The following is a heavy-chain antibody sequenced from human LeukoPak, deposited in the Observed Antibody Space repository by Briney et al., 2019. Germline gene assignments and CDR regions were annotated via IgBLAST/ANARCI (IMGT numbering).Heavy chain of an antibody. CDR1: GFTFSDYA. CDR3: AKDLLKPRVGSGSYFDY. J-gene: IGHJ4*02. Sequence: GGSLRLSCTASGFTFSDYAMTWVRQAPGKGLEWVSVISISASTTYYAASVKGRFTISRDNSKNTLYLLMNSLRAEDTAVYYCAKDLLKPRVGSGSYFDYWGQGTLVTVSS. V-gene: IGHV3-23*01. CDR2: ISISASTT. D-gene: IGHD3-10*01.